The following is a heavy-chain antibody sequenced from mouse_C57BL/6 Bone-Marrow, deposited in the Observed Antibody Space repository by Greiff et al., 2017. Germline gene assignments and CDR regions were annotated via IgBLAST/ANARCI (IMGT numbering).Heavy chain of an antibody. D-gene: IGHD2-2*01. CDR1: GFTFSDYG. Sequence: EVHLVESGGGLVKPGGSLKLSCAASGFTFSDYGMHWVRQAPEKGLEWVAYISSGSSTIYYADTVQGRFTISRDNAKNTLFLQMTSLRSEDTAMYYCARRGLRPLYWYFDVWGTGTTVTVSS. CDR3: ARRGLRPLYWYFDV. V-gene: IGHV5-17*01. J-gene: IGHJ1*03. CDR2: ISSGSSTI.